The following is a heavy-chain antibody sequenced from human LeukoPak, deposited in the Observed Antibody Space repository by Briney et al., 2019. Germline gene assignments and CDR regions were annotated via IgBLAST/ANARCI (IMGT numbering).Heavy chain of an antibody. J-gene: IGHJ4*02. V-gene: IGHV1-46*01. Sequence: GASVKVSCKASGYTFTSYYMHWVRQAPGQGLEWMGIINPSGGSTSYAQKFQGRVTMTRDTSTSTVYMELSSLRSEDTAVYYCASELGLGHCSGGSCYKAFGYWGQGTLVTVSS. D-gene: IGHD2-15*01. CDR2: INPSGGST. CDR1: GYTFTSYY. CDR3: ASELGLGHCSGGSCYKAFGY.